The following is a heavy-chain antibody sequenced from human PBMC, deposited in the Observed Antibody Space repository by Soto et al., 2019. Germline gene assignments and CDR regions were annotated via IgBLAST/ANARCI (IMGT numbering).Heavy chain of an antibody. CDR3: ATYSSSWEEDYYYYGMDV. D-gene: IGHD6-13*01. Sequence: GAALKISCKGSGYSFTSYWIGWVHQMPGKGLEWMGIIYPGDSDTRYSPSFRGQVTISADKSISTAYLQWSSLKASDTAMYYCATYSSSWEEDYYYYGMDVWGQGTTVTVSS. CDR2: IYPGDSDT. V-gene: IGHV5-51*07. J-gene: IGHJ6*02. CDR1: GYSFTSYW.